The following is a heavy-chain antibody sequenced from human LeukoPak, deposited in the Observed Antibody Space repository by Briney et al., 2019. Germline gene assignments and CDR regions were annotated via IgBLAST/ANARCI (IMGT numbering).Heavy chain of an antibody. D-gene: IGHD2-15*01. V-gene: IGHV3-23*01. Sequence: PGGSLRLSCAASGFTFNYYGMSWVRQAPGKGLEWVSSISGSGGSTYYADSVKGRFTISRDNSKNTLYLQMNSLRAEDTAVYYCAKWGCSGGSCYPFDYWGQGTLVTVSS. CDR1: GFTFNYYG. CDR2: ISGSGGST. J-gene: IGHJ4*02. CDR3: AKWGCSGGSCYPFDY.